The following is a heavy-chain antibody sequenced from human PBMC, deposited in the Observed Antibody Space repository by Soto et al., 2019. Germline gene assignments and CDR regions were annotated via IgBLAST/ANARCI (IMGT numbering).Heavy chain of an antibody. V-gene: IGHV1-2*04. CDR2: INPNSGGT. CDR1: GYTFTGYY. Sequence: ASVKVSCKASGYTFTGYYMHWVRQAPGQGLEWMGWINPNSGGTNYAQKFQGWVTMTRDTSISTAYMELSRLRSDDTAVYYCARAGLFIAARSADYYYYMDVWGKGTTVTVSS. D-gene: IGHD6-6*01. CDR3: ARAGLFIAARSADYYYYMDV. J-gene: IGHJ6*03.